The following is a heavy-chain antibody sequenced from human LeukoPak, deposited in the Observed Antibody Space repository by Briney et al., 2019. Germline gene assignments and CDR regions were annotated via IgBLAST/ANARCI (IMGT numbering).Heavy chain of an antibody. Sequence: ASVKVSCKASGYTFTGYYMHWVRQAPGQGLEWMGIINPNRGSTSYAQKLQGRVTMTTDTSTSTAYMELRSLRSDDTAVYYCARDPYYDYVWGSYRAIDYWGQATLVTVSS. CDR1: GYTFTGYY. J-gene: IGHJ4*02. CDR3: ARDPYYDYVWGSYRAIDY. V-gene: IGHV1-46*01. CDR2: INPNRGST. D-gene: IGHD3-16*02.